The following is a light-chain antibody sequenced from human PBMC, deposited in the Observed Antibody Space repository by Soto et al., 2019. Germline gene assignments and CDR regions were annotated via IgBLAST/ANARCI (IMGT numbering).Light chain of an antibody. J-gene: IGKJ4*01. Sequence: DIVLTRSQGTLSLSPGRRATLACRASQSVSNNYLAWYQQKPGQAPRLLIYDASSRATGIPDRFSGVGSGTDFTLTLSRLQTEDFAVYYGQQFSSYTLTFGGGTKVDIK. CDR2: DAS. CDR1: QSVSNNY. CDR3: QQFSSYTLT. V-gene: IGKV3-20*01.